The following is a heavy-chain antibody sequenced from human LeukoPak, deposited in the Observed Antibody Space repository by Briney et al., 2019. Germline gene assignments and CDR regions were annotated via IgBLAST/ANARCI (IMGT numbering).Heavy chain of an antibody. CDR3: ATGWWFGELKGYMDV. D-gene: IGHD3-10*01. CDR1: GGSISSYY. CDR2: IYYSGST. Sequence: SETLSLTCTVSGGSISSYYWSWIRQPPGKGLEWIGSIYYSGSTYYNPSLKSRVTISVDTSKNQFSLKLSSVTAADTAVYYCATGWWFGELKGYMDVWGKGTTVTVSS. J-gene: IGHJ6*03. V-gene: IGHV4-59*05.